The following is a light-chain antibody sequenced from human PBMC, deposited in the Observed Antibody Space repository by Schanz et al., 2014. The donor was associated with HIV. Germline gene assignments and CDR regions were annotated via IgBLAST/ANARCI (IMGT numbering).Light chain of an antibody. Sequence: QSALTQPASVSGSPGQSITISCTGTSSDVGGYNYVSWYQQHPGKAPKLIIFDVNNRPSGASNRFSGSKSGNTASLTISGLQAEDEADYYCSSYTTSGGLVFGGGTKLTVL. CDR2: DVN. CDR1: SSDVGGYNY. CDR3: SSYTTSGGLV. J-gene: IGLJ3*02. V-gene: IGLV2-14*03.